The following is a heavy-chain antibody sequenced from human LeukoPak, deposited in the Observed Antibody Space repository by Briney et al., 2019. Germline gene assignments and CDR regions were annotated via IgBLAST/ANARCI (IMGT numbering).Heavy chain of an antibody. V-gene: IGHV4-34*01. Sequence: SETLSLTCAVYGGSFSGYYWSWIRQPPGKGLEWIGEINHSGSTNYNPSLKSRVIISVDTSKNQFSLKLSSVTAADTAVYYCARVSQSLDTGTTAWDWFDPWGQGTLVTVSS. CDR2: INHSGST. D-gene: IGHD1-7*01. CDR3: ARVSQSLDTGTTAWDWFDP. J-gene: IGHJ5*02. CDR1: GGSFSGYY.